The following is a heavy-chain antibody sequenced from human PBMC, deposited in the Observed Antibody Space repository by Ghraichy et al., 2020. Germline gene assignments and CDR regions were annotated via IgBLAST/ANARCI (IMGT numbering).Heavy chain of an antibody. CDR1: GFTFSSYG. D-gene: IGHD3-10*01. Sequence: GGSLRLSCAASGFTFSSYGMHWVLQAPGKGLEWVAFIRYDGSNKYYADSVKGRFTISRDNSKNTLYLQMNSLRAEDTAVYYCAKWDYGFDSYGMDVGGQGTMVTVSS. V-gene: IGHV3-30*02. CDR3: AKWDYGFDSYGMDV. J-gene: IGHJ6*02. CDR2: IRYDGSNK.